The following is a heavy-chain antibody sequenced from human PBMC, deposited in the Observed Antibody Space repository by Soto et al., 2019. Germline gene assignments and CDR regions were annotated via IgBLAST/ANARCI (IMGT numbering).Heavy chain of an antibody. D-gene: IGHD3-3*01. CDR3: ARARSGSPIFGVVKSLDY. Sequence: SETLSLTCAVSSGSISSSNWWSWVRQPPGKGLEWIGEIYHSGSTNYNPSLKSRVTISVDKSKNQFSLKLSSVTAADTAVYYCARARSGSPIFGVVKSLDYWGQGTLVTVSS. CDR2: IYHSGST. J-gene: IGHJ4*02. CDR1: SGSISSSNW. V-gene: IGHV4-4*02.